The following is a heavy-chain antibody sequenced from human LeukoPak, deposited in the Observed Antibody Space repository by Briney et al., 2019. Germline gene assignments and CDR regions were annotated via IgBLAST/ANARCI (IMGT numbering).Heavy chain of an antibody. Sequence: SETLSLTCTVSGGSLTSSSYYWGWIRQPPGKGLEWIGNIYYTGDTYYNPSLKSRVTISLDMSYNQFSLRLGSVTAADTAVYYCARRRPGILVDFDYWGQGTLVTVSS. CDR3: ARRRPGILVDFDY. D-gene: IGHD3-22*01. CDR1: GGSLTSSSYY. J-gene: IGHJ4*02. CDR2: IYYTGDT. V-gene: IGHV4-39*01.